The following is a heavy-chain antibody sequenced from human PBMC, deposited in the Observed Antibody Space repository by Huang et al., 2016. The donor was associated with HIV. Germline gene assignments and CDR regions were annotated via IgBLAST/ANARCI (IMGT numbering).Heavy chain of an antibody. V-gene: IGHV4-34*01. Sequence: QVQLHQWGAGLLKPSETLSLTCAVYGGSFSSYYWNWIRQSPGKGLEWIGQIKHRGTTTYSPSLKSRVTMSVDTSKNQFSLKLNAVTAADTAVYYCAREIMISFGGPFDPWGQGTLVTVSS. D-gene: IGHD3-16*01. CDR1: GGSFSSYY. CDR2: IKHRGTT. J-gene: IGHJ5*02. CDR3: AREIMISFGGPFDP.